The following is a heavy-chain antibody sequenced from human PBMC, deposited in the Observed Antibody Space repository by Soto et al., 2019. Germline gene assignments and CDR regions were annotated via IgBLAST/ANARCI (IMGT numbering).Heavy chain of an antibody. D-gene: IGHD2-2*01. CDR1: GFTFSHFG. CDR3: ARRYCSRSSCPIDY. Sequence: QVQLVESGGGVVQPGTSLRLSCAASGFTFSHFGMHWVRQAPGKGLEWVAVIWYDGGEKYHADSVKGRFTISRDNSKNTLYLQMNSLRAEDTAVYYCARRYCSRSSCPIDYWGQGTLVTVSS. V-gene: IGHV3-33*01. CDR2: IWYDGGEK. J-gene: IGHJ4*02.